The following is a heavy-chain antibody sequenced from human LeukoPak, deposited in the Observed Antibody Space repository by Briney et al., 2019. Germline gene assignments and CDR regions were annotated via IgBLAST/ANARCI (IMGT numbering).Heavy chain of an antibody. J-gene: IGHJ4*02. V-gene: IGHV1-46*01. CDR1: GYTFTSYY. CDR2: INPSDGST. CDR3: ARGGGFGELFHY. D-gene: IGHD3-10*01. Sequence: ASVKVSCKASGYTFTSYYMHWVRQAPGQGLEWMGIINPSDGSTSYAQKSQGRVTMTRDTSTSTVYMELSSLRSEDTAVYYCARGGGFGELFHYWGQGTLVTVSS.